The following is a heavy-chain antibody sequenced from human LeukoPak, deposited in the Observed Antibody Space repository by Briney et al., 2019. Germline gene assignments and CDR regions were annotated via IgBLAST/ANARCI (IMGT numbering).Heavy chain of an antibody. J-gene: IGHJ5*02. D-gene: IGHD2-2*01. CDR1: GFTFSRHG. V-gene: IGHV3-30*03. CDR3: ARDDGIVVVPAAAVEPWFDP. Sequence: PGRSLRLSCAPSGFTFSRHGMHWVRQAPGKGLEWVAIISNDGSRKYYAHSVEGRFTISRDNSKNTLYLQMNSLRAEDTAVYYCARDDGIVVVPAAAVEPWFDPWGQGTLVTVSS. CDR2: ISNDGSRK.